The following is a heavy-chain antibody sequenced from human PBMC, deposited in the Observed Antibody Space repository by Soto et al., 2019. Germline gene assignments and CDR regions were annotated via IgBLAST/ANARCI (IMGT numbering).Heavy chain of an antibody. CDR1: GYTFTNYA. CDR2: INTGNGNT. J-gene: IGHJ4*02. CDR3: ARDLVAGTLDY. D-gene: IGHD6-19*01. V-gene: IGHV1-3*04. Sequence: ASVKVSCKASGYTFTNYAVHWVRQAPGQSLEWMGWINTGNGNTKYSQKFQGRVTITRDTSATIAYMELSSLRSEDTAVYYCARDLVAGTLDYWGQGTQVTVSS.